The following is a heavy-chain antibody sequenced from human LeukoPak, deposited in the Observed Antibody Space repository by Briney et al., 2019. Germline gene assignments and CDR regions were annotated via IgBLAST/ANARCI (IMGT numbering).Heavy chain of an antibody. V-gene: IGHV4-39*01. Sequence: SETLSLTCTVSGDSLSSINYYGGWLRQPPGKGLEWLGSIYYSGSTYYNPSLESRVTISVDTSKNQFSLKLSSVTAADTAVYYCATSGWYLLPGVYWGQGTLVTVSS. J-gene: IGHJ4*02. CDR3: ATSGWYLLPGVY. CDR2: IYYSGST. CDR1: GDSLSSINYY. D-gene: IGHD6-19*01.